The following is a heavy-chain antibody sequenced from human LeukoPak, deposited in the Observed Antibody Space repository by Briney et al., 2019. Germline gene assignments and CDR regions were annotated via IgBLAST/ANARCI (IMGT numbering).Heavy chain of an antibody. D-gene: IGHD2-15*01. CDR2: ISGYNGNT. V-gene: IGHV1-18*01. J-gene: IGHJ5*02. CDR1: GYTFTSYG. CDR3: ARGRGVVVAAATQYWFDP. Sequence: ASVKVSCKASGYTFTSYGISWVRQAPEQGLEWMGWISGYNGNTKYAQKFQDRVTMTTDTSTSTAYMELRSLRSDDTAVYYCARGRGVVVAAATQYWFDPWGQGTLVTVSS.